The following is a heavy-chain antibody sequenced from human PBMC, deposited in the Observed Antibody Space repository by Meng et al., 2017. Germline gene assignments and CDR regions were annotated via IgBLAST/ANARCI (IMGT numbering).Heavy chain of an antibody. Sequence: GESLKISCAASGFTFSSYDMHWVRQATGKGLEWVSAIGTAGDTYYPGSVKGRFTISRENAKNSLYLQMNSLSAGDTAVYYCARVPPPDQNQDWYFDLWGRGTLVTVSS. V-gene: IGHV3-13*01. CDR3: ARVPPPDQNQDWYFDL. CDR2: IGTAGDT. CDR1: GFTFSSYD. J-gene: IGHJ2*01.